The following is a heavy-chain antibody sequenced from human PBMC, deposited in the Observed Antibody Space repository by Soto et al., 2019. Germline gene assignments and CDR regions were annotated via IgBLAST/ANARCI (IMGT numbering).Heavy chain of an antibody. D-gene: IGHD2-15*01. CDR1: GGSISSGGYY. CDR3: ARAYHLGYCSGGSCYEPPDY. Sequence: SETLSLTCTVSGGSISSGGYYWSWIRQHPGKGLEWIGYIYYSGSTYYNPSLKSRVTISVDTSKNQFSLKLSSVTAADTAVYYCARAYHLGYCSGGSCYEPPDYWGQGTLVTVSS. V-gene: IGHV4-31*03. CDR2: IYYSGST. J-gene: IGHJ4*02.